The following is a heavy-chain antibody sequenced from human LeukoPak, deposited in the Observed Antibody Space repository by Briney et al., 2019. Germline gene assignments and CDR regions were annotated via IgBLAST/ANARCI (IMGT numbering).Heavy chain of an antibody. V-gene: IGHV5-51*01. D-gene: IGHD2-21*01. CDR1: GYSFTDYW. J-gene: IGHJ4*02. CDR2: IYPGDSDT. CDR3: ARRGRVSEYFDS. Sequence: GESLKISCKASGYSFTDYWIGWVRQLPGRGLEWMGFIYPGDSDTRYSTSFQGQVTISADKSISTAYLQWSSLKASDSAIYYCARRGRVSEYFDSWGQGTLVAVSS.